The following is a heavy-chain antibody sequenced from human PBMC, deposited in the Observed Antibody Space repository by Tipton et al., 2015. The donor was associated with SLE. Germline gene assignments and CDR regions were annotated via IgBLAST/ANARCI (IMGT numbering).Heavy chain of an antibody. J-gene: IGHJ4*02. CDR1: GFTFGSYA. V-gene: IGHV3-30*04. Sequence: SLRLSCAASGFTFGSYAMHWVRQAPGKGLEWVAVISYDGSNKYYADSVKGRFTISRDNSKNTLYLQMNSLRAEDTAVYYCAREMVGSSPSSLDYWGQGTLVTVSS. CDR2: ISYDGSNK. D-gene: IGHD6-6*01. CDR3: AREMVGSSPSSLDY.